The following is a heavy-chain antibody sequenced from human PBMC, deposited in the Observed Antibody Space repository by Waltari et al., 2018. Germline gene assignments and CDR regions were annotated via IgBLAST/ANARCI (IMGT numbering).Heavy chain of an antibody. J-gene: IGHJ4*02. V-gene: IGHV1-18*04. CDR2: ISPYNGNT. CDR1: GYPFVSYG. CDR3: ARDRLRWLHSGSDQ. D-gene: IGHD5-12*01. Sequence: QVHLVQPGADVKKPGASVKVSCTASGYPFVSYGISWVRQAPGQGLEWMGWISPYNGNTIYAQNVQGRVFMTADTSTDTAYMELTSLRSDDTAVYYCARDRLRWLHSGSDQWGQGTLVTVSS.